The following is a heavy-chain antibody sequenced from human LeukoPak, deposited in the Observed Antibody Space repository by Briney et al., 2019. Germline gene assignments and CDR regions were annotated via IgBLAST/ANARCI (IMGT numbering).Heavy chain of an antibody. CDR1: GFTFNTFN. Sequence: TGGSLRLSCAASGFTFNTFNMNWVRQAPGKGLEWVSSITSGGDYIYYADSVKGRFTTSRDNAKNSLSLQLNSLRVEDTAVYYCARGHYDVLAASYKWTPDYWGQRTPVTVSS. CDR3: ARGHYDVLAASYKWTPDY. D-gene: IGHD3-9*01. CDR2: ITSGGDYI. J-gene: IGHJ4*02. V-gene: IGHV3-21*01.